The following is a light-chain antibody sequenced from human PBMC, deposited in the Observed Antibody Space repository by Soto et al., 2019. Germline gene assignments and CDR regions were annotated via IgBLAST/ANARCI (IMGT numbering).Light chain of an antibody. CDR3: QSYDSSLSAYV. CDR1: SSNIGAGYD. V-gene: IGLV1-40*01. J-gene: IGLJ1*01. CDR2: GNS. Sequence: QSVLVQPPSVSGAPGQKVTISCTGSSSNIGAGYDLHWYQQLPGTAPKLLLYGNSNRPSGVPDRFSGSKSGTSASLAITGLQAEDEADYYCQSYDSSLSAYVLGTGTKVTVL.